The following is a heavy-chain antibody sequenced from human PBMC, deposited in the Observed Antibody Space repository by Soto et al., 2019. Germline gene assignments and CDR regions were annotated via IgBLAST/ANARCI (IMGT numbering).Heavy chain of an antibody. CDR3: AKEGGSSLSDY. Sequence: QVQLVESGGGVVQPGRSLRLSCAASGFTFSSYGMHWVRQAPGKGLEWVAVISYDGSNKYYADSVKGRFTISRDNSKNTLYLQMNSLRAEDTAVYYCAKEGGSSLSDYWGQGTLVTVSS. CDR2: ISYDGSNK. J-gene: IGHJ4*02. D-gene: IGHD6-6*01. V-gene: IGHV3-30*18. CDR1: GFTFSSYG.